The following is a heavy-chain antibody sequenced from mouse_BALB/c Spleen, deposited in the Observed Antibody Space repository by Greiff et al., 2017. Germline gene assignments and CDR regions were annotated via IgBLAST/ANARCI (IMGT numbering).Heavy chain of an antibody. Sequence: EVKLVESGPGLVKPSQSLSLTCTVTGYSITSDYAWNWIRQFPGNKLEWMGYISYSGSTSYNPSLKSRISITRDTSKNQFFLQLNSVTTEDTATYYCARHYGNYCDYWGQGTTLTVSS. CDR2: ISYSGST. D-gene: IGHD2-1*01. CDR3: ARHYGNYCDY. J-gene: IGHJ2*01. V-gene: IGHV3-2*02. CDR1: GYSITSDYA.